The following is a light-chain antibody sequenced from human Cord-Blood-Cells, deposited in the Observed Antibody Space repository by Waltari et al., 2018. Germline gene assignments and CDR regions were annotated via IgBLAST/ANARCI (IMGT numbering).Light chain of an antibody. CDR1: QGISSY. CDR3: QQYYSYPHT. J-gene: IGKJ2*01. Sequence: AIRMTQSPSSFSASTGDRVTITCRASQGISSYLAWYQQKPGKAPKLLIYAASTLQSGVPSRFSGSGSGTDFTLTISCPQSEDFATYYCQQYYSYPHTFGQGTKLEIK. V-gene: IGKV1-8*01. CDR2: AAS.